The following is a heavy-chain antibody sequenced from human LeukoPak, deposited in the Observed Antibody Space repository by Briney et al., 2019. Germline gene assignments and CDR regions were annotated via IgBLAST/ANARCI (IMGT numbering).Heavy chain of an antibody. V-gene: IGHV4-4*07. CDR1: GGSISGHY. CDR2: IYSDGSI. CDR3: ARGPAASGYFDY. D-gene: IGHD6-13*01. J-gene: IGHJ4*02. Sequence: TSETLSLTCTVSGGSISGHYWSWLRQPAGKGLEWIGHIYSDGSINYSPSLKSRVTMSVDTSKNQFSLKLYSVTAADTAVFCCARGPAASGYFDYWDQGTLVTVSS.